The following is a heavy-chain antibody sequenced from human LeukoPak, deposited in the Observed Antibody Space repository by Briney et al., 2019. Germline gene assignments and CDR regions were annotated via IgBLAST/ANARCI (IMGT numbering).Heavy chain of an antibody. J-gene: IGHJ4*02. CDR2: ISGSGGST. D-gene: IGHD3-22*01. CDR3: AKDGSPEYYYDSSGYPYYFDY. CDR1: GFTFRNYG. Sequence: QTGGSLRLSCAASGFTFRNYGMSWVRQAPGKGLEWVSLISGSGGSTYCADSVKGRFTISRDNSKNTLYLQMNSLRAEDTAVYYCAKDGSPEYYYDSSGYPYYFDYWGQGTLVTVSS. V-gene: IGHV3-23*01.